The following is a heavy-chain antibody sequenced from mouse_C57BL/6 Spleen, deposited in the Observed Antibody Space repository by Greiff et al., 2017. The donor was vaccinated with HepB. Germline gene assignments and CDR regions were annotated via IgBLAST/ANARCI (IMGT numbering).Heavy chain of an antibody. CDR2: IDPSDSYT. CDR3: ARRAMDY. Sequence: VQLQQPGAELVMPGASVKLSCKASGYTFTSYWMHWVKQRPGQGLEWIGEIDPSDSYTNYNQKFKGKSTLTVDKSSSTAYMQLSSLTSEDSAVYYCARRAMDYWGKGTSVTVSS. CDR1: GYTFTSYW. V-gene: IGHV1-69*01. J-gene: IGHJ4*01.